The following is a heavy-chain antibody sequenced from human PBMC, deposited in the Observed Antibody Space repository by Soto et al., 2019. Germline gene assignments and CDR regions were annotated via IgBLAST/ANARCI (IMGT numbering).Heavy chain of an antibody. CDR1: GGSISSSSYY. D-gene: IGHD3-22*01. CDR2: IYYSGST. J-gene: IGHJ3*02. Sequence: SETLSLTCTVSGGSISSSSYYWGWIRQPPGKGLEWIRSIYYSGSTYYNPSLKSRVTISVDTSKNQFSLKLSSVTAADTAVYYCASGDSSGTDAFDIWGQGTMVTVSS. V-gene: IGHV4-39*01. CDR3: ASGDSSGTDAFDI.